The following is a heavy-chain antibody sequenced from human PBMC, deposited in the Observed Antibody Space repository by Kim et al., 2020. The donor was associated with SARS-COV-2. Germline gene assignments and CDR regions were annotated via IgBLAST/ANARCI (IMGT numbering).Heavy chain of an antibody. V-gene: IGHV3-7*01. D-gene: IGHD2-15*01. J-gene: IGHJ3*01. CDR3: ARVRAGGGGFDV. CDR2: K. Sequence: KYNVDSVKGRFTITRDNAKNSLCLHLNSLGAEDTAVYYCARVRAGGGGFDVWGQGTMVTVSS.